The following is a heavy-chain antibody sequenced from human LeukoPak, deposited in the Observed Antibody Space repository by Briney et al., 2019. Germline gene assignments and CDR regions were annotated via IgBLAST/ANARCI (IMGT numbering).Heavy chain of an antibody. CDR1: GFTFSDYV. J-gene: IGHJ3*02. V-gene: IGHV3-64*01. Sequence: GGSLRLSCAASGFTFSDYVMHWIRQAPGKGLEYVSAISSNGGSTYYANSVKGKFTISRDNSKNTLYLQMGSLRAEDMAVYYCARWGSGFDIWGQGTVVTVST. CDR3: ARWGSGFDI. CDR2: ISSNGGST. D-gene: IGHD3-16*01.